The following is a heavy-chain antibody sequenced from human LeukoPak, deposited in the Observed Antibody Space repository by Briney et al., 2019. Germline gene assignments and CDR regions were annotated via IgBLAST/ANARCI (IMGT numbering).Heavy chain of an antibody. D-gene: IGHD3-22*01. CDR1: GGSFSGYY. CDR2: INRSGST. Sequence: MTSETLSLTCAVYGGSFSGYYWSWIRQPPGKGLEWIGEINRSGSTNYNPSLKSRVTISVDTSKNEFSLKLSSVTAADTAVYYCARGVATYYYDSNGYYYWGQGTLVTVSS. CDR3: ARGVATYYYDSNGYYY. V-gene: IGHV4-34*01. J-gene: IGHJ4*02.